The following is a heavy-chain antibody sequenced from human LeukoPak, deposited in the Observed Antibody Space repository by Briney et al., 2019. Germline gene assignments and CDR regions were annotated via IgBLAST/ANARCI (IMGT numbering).Heavy chain of an antibody. D-gene: IGHD2-15*01. J-gene: IGHJ4*02. CDR1: GFTFSSYA. Sequence: GGSLRLSCAASGFTFSSYAMHWVRQAPGKGVEGGAVISYDGSNKYYADSVKGRFTISRDNSKNTLYLQMNSLRAEDTAVYYCARDLGYCSGGSCTGPFLDYWGQGTLVTVSS. CDR2: ISYDGSNK. CDR3: ARDLGYCSGGSCTGPFLDY. V-gene: IGHV3-30*04.